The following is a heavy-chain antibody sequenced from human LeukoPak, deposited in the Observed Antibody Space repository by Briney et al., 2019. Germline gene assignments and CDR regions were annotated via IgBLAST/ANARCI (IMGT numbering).Heavy chain of an antibody. J-gene: IGHJ4*02. V-gene: IGHV3-23*01. CDR2: ISGSGGST. CDR1: GFTFSSYW. Sequence: QPGGSLRLSCAASGFTFSSYWMHWVRQAPGKGLEWVSTISGSGGSTYYADSVKGRFTISRDNSKNTLYLQMNSLRAEDTAVYYCANNGGVAVAGSFDYWGQGTLVTVSS. CDR3: ANNGGVAVAGSFDY. D-gene: IGHD6-19*01.